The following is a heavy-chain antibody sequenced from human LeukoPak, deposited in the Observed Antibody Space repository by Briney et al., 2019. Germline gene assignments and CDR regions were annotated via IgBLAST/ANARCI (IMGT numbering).Heavy chain of an antibody. V-gene: IGHV3-7*05. CDR2: IKQDGSEK. J-gene: IGHJ4*02. CDR3: AIVYKGY. Sequence: PGRSLRLSWVGSEFTFSTYWMSWVRQAPGKGLEWLANIKQDGSEKYYVDSVKGRFTLSRDTAKNSLYLQINSLRAAHTAISSCAIVYKGYWGEGTRVSASS. D-gene: IGHD2-15*01. CDR1: EFTFSTYW.